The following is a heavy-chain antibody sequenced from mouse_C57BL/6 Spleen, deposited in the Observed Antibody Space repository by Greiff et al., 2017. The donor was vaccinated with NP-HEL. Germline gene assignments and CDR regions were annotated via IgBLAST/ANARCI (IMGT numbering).Heavy chain of an antibody. Sequence: QVQLQQPGAELVKPGASVKLSCKASGYTFTSYWMQWVKQRPGQGLEWIGEIDPSDSYTNYNQKFKGKATLTVDTSSTTAYMQRSSLTSEDSAVYYCYGSRGDWGQGTTLTVSS. D-gene: IGHD1-1*01. CDR2: IDPSDSYT. CDR1: GYTFTSYW. V-gene: IGHV1-50*01. CDR3: YGSRGD. J-gene: IGHJ2*01.